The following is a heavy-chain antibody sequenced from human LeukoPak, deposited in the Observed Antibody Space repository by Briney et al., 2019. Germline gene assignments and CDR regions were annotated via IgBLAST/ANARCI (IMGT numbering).Heavy chain of an antibody. CDR3: AKEGGMGGLFLLGDFDI. CDR1: GGSITSNY. CDR2: MYSSGIT. J-gene: IGHJ3*02. D-gene: IGHD2-21*01. Sequence: PSETLSLTCTVSGGSITSNYWSWIRQPAGKGLEWIGRMYSSGITTSNPSLQSRLSMSADTSKNQFSLKLTSMSASDTAVYYCAKEGGMGGLFLLGDFDIWGQGTMVTVSS. V-gene: IGHV4-4*07.